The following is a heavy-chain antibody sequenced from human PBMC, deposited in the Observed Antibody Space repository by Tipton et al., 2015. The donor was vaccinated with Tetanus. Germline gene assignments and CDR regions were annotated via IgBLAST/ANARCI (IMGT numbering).Heavy chain of an antibody. D-gene: IGHD6-6*01. CDR3: ATYIAVRTLGN. CDR2: ISYDGNYK. Sequence: SLRLSCAASGFTFSTFGMHWVRQAPGKGLEWVATISYDGNYKYYSDSVKGRFTISRDNAKNSLFLQLTSLRDEDTAVYYCATYIAVRTLGNWGQGTLVTVSS. V-gene: IGHV3-33*08. CDR1: GFTFSTFG. J-gene: IGHJ4*02.